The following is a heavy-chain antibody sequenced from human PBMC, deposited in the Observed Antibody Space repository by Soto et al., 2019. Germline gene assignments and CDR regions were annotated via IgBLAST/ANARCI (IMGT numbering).Heavy chain of an antibody. CDR2: IGHLETT. V-gene: IGHV4-30-2*06. CDR3: ARGGGYDAFAL. J-gene: IGHJ4*02. CDR1: GDARAYGENS. D-gene: IGHD2-15*01. Sequence: QPPSGACSVGGDARAYGENSRRWIRQSPEKGLEWLGYIGHLETTYYNPSFKSRLSLSIDRTRNQFSLSLSSMTAADKAVYYCARGGGYDAFALWGQGIQVTVSS.